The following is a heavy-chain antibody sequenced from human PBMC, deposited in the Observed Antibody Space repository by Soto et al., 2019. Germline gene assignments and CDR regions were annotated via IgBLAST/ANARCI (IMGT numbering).Heavy chain of an antibody. CDR1: GFSFSTYT. Sequence: GGSLRLSCAASGFSFSTYTMYWVRQAPGKGLEWVAGLSNNGLNTDYADSVKGRFTISRDNSMHTLYLQMSSLRVEDTGVYYCAGDDWGPAHIRGQGTPVTVSS. D-gene: IGHD2-2*01. V-gene: IGHV3-30-3*01. CDR3: AGDDWGPAHI. CDR2: LSNNGLNT. J-gene: IGHJ4*02.